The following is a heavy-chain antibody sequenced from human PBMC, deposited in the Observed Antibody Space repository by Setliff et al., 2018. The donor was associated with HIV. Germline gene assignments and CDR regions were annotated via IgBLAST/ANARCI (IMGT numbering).Heavy chain of an antibody. D-gene: IGHD3-22*01. CDR1: GYTFTSYG. V-gene: IGHV1-18*01. Sequence: ASVKVSCKASGYTFTSYGISWVRQAPGQGLEWMGWISTNNGNTIYAQKLQGRVTMTTDTSTTTGYMELRSLRSDDTAVYYCAINNYYDSSSYSSPFDYWGQGTLVTVSS. CDR2: ISTNNGNT. CDR3: AINNYYDSSSYSSPFDY. J-gene: IGHJ4*02.